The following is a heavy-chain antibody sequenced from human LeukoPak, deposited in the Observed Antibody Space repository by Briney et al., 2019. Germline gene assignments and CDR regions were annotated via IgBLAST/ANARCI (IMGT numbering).Heavy chain of an antibody. D-gene: IGHD5-18*01. J-gene: IGHJ4*02. Sequence: SETLSLTCTVSGGSISSYYWSWIRQPPGKGLEWIGYIYYSGSTNYNPSLKSRVTISVGTSKNQFSLKLSSVTAADTAVYYCARHMGLGYSYGYPYLDYWGQGTLVTVSS. V-gene: IGHV4-59*08. CDR2: IYYSGST. CDR3: ARHMGLGYSYGYPYLDY. CDR1: GGSISSYY.